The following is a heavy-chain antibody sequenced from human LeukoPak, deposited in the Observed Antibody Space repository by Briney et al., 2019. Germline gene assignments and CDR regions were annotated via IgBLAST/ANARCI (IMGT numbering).Heavy chain of an antibody. CDR3: ASSYSSSSFDY. V-gene: IGHV4-30-2*01. J-gene: IGHJ4*02. Sequence: SETLSLTCAVSGGSISSGGYSWSWIRQPPGKGLEWIGYIYHSGSTYYNPSLKSRVTMSVGRSKNQFSLKLSSVTAADTAVYYCASSYSSSSFDYWGQGTLVTVSS. CDR1: GGSISSGGYS. D-gene: IGHD6-6*01. CDR2: IYHSGST.